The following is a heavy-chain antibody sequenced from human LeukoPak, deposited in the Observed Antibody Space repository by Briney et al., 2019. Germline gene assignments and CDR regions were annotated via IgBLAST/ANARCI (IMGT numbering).Heavy chain of an antibody. CDR3: AELGITMIGGV. V-gene: IGHV3-48*03. CDR2: ISSSGSTI. Sequence: GGSLRLSCEDSGFTFSSHEMNWVRQAPGKGLEWVSYISSSGSTIYYADSVKGRFTISRDNAKNSLYLQMNSLRAEDTAVYYCAELGITMIGGVWGKGTTVTISS. J-gene: IGHJ6*04. D-gene: IGHD3-10*02. CDR1: GFTFSSHE.